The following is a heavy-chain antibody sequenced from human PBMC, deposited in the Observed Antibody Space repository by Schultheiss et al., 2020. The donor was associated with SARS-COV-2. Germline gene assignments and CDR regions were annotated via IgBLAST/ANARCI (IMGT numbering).Heavy chain of an antibody. CDR1: GGSISSYY. CDR2: IYYSGST. Sequence: SETLSLTCTVSGGSISSYYWSWIRQPPGKGLEWIGYIYYSGSTNYNPSLKSRVTISVDTSKNQFSLKLSSVTAADTAVYYCARLPYYDFWSGSVHDYWGQGALVTVSS. V-gene: IGHV4-59*01. CDR3: ARLPYYDFWSGSVHDY. D-gene: IGHD3-3*01. J-gene: IGHJ4*02.